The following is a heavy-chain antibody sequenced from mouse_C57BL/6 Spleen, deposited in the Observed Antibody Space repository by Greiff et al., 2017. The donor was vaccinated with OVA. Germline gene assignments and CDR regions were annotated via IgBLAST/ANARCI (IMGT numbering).Heavy chain of an antibody. D-gene: IGHD1-1*01. J-gene: IGHJ1*03. CDR3: ARRDYGSSDFDV. V-gene: IGHV1-69*01. CDR1: GYTFTSYW. CDR2: IDPSDSYT. Sequence: QVQLKQPGAELVMPGASVKLSCKASGYTFTSYWMHWVKQRPGQGLEWIGEIDPSDSYTNYNQKFKGKSTLTVDKSSSTAYMQLSSLTSEDSAVYYCARRDYGSSDFDVWGTGTTVTVSS.